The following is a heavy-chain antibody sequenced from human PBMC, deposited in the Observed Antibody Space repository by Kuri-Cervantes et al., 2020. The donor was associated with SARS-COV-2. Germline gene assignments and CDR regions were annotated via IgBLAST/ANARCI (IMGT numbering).Heavy chain of an antibody. CDR2: ISFDGRNT. D-gene: IGHD3-22*01. V-gene: IGHV3-30*04. CDR3: ARSTPFRRLVVISQGGAFDI. Sequence: GESLKISCAASGFIFSDYAIDWVRQAPGKGLEWVAIISFDGRNTHYADSVKGRFTISRDNSKNVVYLQMNRLRSDDTAVYYCARSTPFRRLVVISQGGAFDIWGQGTMVTVSS. J-gene: IGHJ3*02. CDR1: GFIFSDYA.